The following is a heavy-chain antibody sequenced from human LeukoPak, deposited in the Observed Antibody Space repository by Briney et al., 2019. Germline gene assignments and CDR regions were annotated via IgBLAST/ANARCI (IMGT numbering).Heavy chain of an antibody. V-gene: IGHV4-59*01. CDR2: IYSSGST. CDR1: GGSISSYY. Sequence: SETLSLTCTVSGGSISSYYWSWIRQPPEKGLEWIGYIYSSGSTNYNPSLRSRVTLSVDTSKNQFSLKLNSVTAADTAVYYCARRGDTIFGVVNMAGWFDPWGQGTLVTVSS. D-gene: IGHD3-3*01. J-gene: IGHJ5*02. CDR3: ARRGDTIFGVVNMAGWFDP.